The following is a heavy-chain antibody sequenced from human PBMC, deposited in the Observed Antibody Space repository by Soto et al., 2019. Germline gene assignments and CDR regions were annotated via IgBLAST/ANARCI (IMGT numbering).Heavy chain of an antibody. CDR1: GFTFSSYG. Sequence: QVQLVESGGGVVQPGRSLRLSCAASGFTFSSYGMHWVRQAPGKGLEWVAVISYDGSNKYYADSVKGRLTISRDNSKNPLYRQMNGLRGEDTAVYYCAKDNGSGCDWLRVGDSSDIWGQGTMVTVSS. CDR2: ISYDGSNK. V-gene: IGHV3-30*18. J-gene: IGHJ3*02. D-gene: IGHD5-12*01. CDR3: AKDNGSGCDWLRVGDSSDI.